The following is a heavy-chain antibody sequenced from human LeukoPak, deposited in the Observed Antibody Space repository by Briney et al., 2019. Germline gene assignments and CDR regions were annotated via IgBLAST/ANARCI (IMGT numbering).Heavy chain of an antibody. CDR2: ISAYNGNT. D-gene: IGHD2-2*01. V-gene: IGHV1-18*01. CDR3: ARDCSSTSCYSWHYYYYGMDV. Sequence: ASVKVSCKASGYTFTSYGISWVRQAPGQGLECVGWISAYNGNTNYAQKLQGRVTMTTDTSTSTAYMELRSLRSDDTAVYYCARDCSSTSCYSWHYYYYGMDVWGQGTTVTVSS. J-gene: IGHJ6*02. CDR1: GYTFTSYG.